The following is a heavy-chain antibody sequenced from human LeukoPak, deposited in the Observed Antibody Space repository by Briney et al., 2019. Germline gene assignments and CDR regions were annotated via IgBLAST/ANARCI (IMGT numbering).Heavy chain of an antibody. V-gene: IGHV1-46*01. CDR2: INPSGGST. Sequence: GASVKVSCKAFGYIFTSYSIHWVRQAPGQGLEWMGVINPSGGSTRYAQKFQGRVTMTRDMSTSTVYMELSSLRSEDTAVYYCARDRVRLPDPDSNYCWFDPWGQGTLVTVSS. J-gene: IGHJ5*02. CDR3: ARDRVRLPDPDSNYCWFDP. CDR1: GYIFTSYS. D-gene: IGHD4-11*01.